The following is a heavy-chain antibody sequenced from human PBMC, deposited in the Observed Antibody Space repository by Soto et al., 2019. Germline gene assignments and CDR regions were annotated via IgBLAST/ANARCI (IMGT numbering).Heavy chain of an antibody. CDR3: ARDPYFEYSNYFRYYYGMDV. J-gene: IGHJ6*02. Sequence: QVQLVQSGAEVKKPGSSVKVSCKASGGTFSSYAISWVRQAPGQGLEWMGGIIPIFGTANYAQKFQGRVTITADESTSKAYMELSSLRSEDTAVYYCARDPYFEYSNYFRYYYGMDVWGQGTTVTVSS. D-gene: IGHD6-6*01. V-gene: IGHV1-69*01. CDR1: GGTFSSYA. CDR2: IIPIFGTA.